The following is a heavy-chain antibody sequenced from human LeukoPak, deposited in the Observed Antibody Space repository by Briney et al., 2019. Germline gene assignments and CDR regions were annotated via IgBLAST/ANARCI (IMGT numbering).Heavy chain of an antibody. CDR3: AKATMVRGVIGDYFDY. D-gene: IGHD3-10*01. CDR2: IWYDGSNK. CDR1: GFTFSSYG. J-gene: IGHJ4*02. Sequence: GGSLRLSCAASGFTFSSYGMHWVRQAPGKGLEWVAVIWYDGSNKYYADSVKGRFTISRDNSKNTLYLQMNSLRAEDTAVYYCAKATMVRGVIGDYFDYWGQGTLVTVSS. V-gene: IGHV3-33*06.